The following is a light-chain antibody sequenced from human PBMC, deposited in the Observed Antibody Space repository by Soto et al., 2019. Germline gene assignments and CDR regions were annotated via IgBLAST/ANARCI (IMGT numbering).Light chain of an antibody. Sequence: QSALTQPASVSGSPGQSITISCTGTSSDVGGYKFVSWYQQHPGKAPKLMIYEVSNRPSGVSNHFSGSKSGNTASLTISGLQAEDEADYYCSSYTVSYSGWVFGGGTKLTVL. J-gene: IGLJ3*02. CDR1: SSDVGGYKF. V-gene: IGLV2-14*01. CDR3: SSYTVSYSGWV. CDR2: EVS.